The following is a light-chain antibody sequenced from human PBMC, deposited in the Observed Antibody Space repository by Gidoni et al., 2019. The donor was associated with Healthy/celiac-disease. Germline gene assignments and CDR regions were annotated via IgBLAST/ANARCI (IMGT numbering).Light chain of an antibody. V-gene: IGKV2-30*02. CDR1: QSLVHSDGNTY. CDR2: KVS. J-gene: IGKJ1*01. CDR3: MQGTHSGWT. Sequence: DVVMTQSPLSLPVTLGQPASISCRSSQSLVHSDGNTYLNWFQQRPGQSPRRLIYKVSNRDSGVPDRFSGSGSGTDFTLKISRVEAEDVGVYYCMQGTHSGWTFGQGTKVEIK.